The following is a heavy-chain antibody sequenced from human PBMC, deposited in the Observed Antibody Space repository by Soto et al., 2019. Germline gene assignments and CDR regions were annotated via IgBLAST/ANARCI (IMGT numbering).Heavy chain of an antibody. CDR1: GFTFISYG. D-gene: IGHD2-15*01. CDR2: ISYDGSNK. CDR3: AKEQTYCSGGSCYSGLDY. J-gene: IGHJ4*02. Sequence: QVQLVESGGGVVQPGRSMRLSCAASGFTFISYGMHWVRQAPGKGLEWVAVISYDGSNKYYADSVKGRFTISRDNSKNSLYLQMNSLRAEDTAVYYCAKEQTYCSGGSCYSGLDYWGQGTLVTVSS. V-gene: IGHV3-30*18.